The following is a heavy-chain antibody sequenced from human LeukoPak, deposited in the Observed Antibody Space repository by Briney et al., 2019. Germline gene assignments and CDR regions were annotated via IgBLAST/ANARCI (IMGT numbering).Heavy chain of an antibody. D-gene: IGHD1-26*01. CDR2: IGTAGDT. V-gene: IGHV3-13*01. J-gene: IGHJ4*02. CDR1: GFTFSSYD. CDR3: TRAVGATNLGFDY. Sequence: GGSLRLSCAASGFTFSSYDMHWVRQATGKGLEWVSAIGTAGDTYYADSVKGRSTISRENAKNSLFLQVNSLRVEDTAVYYCTRAVGATNLGFDYWGQGTLVTVSS.